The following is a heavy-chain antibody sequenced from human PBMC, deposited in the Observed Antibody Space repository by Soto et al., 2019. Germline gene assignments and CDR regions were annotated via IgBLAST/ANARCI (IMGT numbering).Heavy chain of an antibody. CDR1: GGTFSSYA. J-gene: IGHJ6*02. D-gene: IGHD3-22*01. V-gene: IGHV1-69*06. Sequence: ASVKVSCKASGGTFSSYAISWVRQAPGQGLEWMGGIIPIFGTANYAQKFQGRVTITADKSTSTAYMELSSLRSEDTAVYYCARDPSATYYYDSSGKSSVYYYGMDVWGQGTTVTVSS. CDR2: IIPIFGTA. CDR3: ARDPSATYYYDSSGKSSVYYYGMDV.